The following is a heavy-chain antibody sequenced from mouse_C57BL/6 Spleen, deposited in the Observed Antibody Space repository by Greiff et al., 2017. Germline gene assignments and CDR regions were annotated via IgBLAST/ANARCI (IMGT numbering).Heavy chain of an antibody. V-gene: IGHV1-50*01. CDR1: GYTFTSYW. Sequence: QVQLQQPGAELVKPGASVKLSCKASGYTFTSYWMQWVKQRPGQGLEWIGEIDPSDSYTNYNQKFKGKATLTVDTSSSTAYMQLSSLTSEGSAVYYCARERTGTGGYWGQGTTLTVSS. CDR2: IDPSDSYT. J-gene: IGHJ2*01. CDR3: ARERTGTGGY. D-gene: IGHD4-1*01.